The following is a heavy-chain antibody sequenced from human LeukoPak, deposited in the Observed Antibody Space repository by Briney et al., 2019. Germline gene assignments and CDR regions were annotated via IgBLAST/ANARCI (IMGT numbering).Heavy chain of an antibody. V-gene: IGHV4-39*01. CDR3: LSWWPDY. CDR1: GVSISSSSYY. D-gene: IGHD2-15*01. J-gene: IGHJ4*02. CDR2: IYYSGST. Sequence: SETLSLTCTVAGVSISSSSYYWGWIRQPPGKGLEWIGSIYYSGSTYYNPSLKSRVTISVYTSKNQFSLKLSSVTAADTAVYYGLSWWPDYWGQGTLVTVSS.